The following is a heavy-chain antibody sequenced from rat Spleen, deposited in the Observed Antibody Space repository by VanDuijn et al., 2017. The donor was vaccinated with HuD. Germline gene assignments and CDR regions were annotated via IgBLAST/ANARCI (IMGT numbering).Heavy chain of an antibody. V-gene: IGHV5-22*01. CDR2: IGHDGSPT. CDR3: ARPHYYYYVMDA. CDR1: GFTFSNYD. Sequence: EVQLVESGGGLVQPGRSLKLSCAASGFTFSNYDMAWVRQAPTKGLDWVSSIGHDGSPTYYRDSVKGRFTISRDNTKSTLYLQMNSLRSEDTATYYCARPHYYYYVMDAWGQGASVTVSS. J-gene: IGHJ4*01. D-gene: IGHD1-1*01.